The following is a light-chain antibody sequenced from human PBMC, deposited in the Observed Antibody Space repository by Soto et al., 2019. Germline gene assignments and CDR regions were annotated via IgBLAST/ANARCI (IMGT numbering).Light chain of an antibody. CDR2: LNSDGSH. CDR3: QTWGTDIVV. Sequence: QPVLTQSPSASASLGASVKLTCTLSSGHSSYAIAWHQQQPEKGPRYLMKLNSDGSHSKGDGIPDRFSGSSSGAERYLTISSLQSEGEADYYCQTWGTDIVVFGGGTQLTVL. J-gene: IGLJ2*01. V-gene: IGLV4-69*01. CDR1: SGHSSYA.